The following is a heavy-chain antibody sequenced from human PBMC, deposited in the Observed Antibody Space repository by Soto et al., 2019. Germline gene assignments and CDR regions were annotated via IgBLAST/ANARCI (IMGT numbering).Heavy chain of an antibody. CDR2: ISYTGSA. CDR3: ARVNYGDYYYGMDV. V-gene: IGHV4-59*01. J-gene: IGHJ6*02. Sequence: SETLSLTCTVSGGSINYSYWTWIRQPPGTGLEWIGYISYTGSANYNASLKSRLTISVDTSKNQFSLKLSSVTAADTALYYCARVNYGDYYYGMDVWGQGTTVTVSS. CDR1: GGSINYSY. D-gene: IGHD4-17*01.